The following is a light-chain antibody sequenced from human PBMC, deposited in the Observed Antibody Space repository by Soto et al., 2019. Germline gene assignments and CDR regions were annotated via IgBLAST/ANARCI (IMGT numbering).Light chain of an antibody. CDR2: GAS. J-gene: IGKJ2*01. CDR1: QSLSSNS. CDR3: QQDGTSPYT. V-gene: IGKV3-20*01. Sequence: EIVLTQSPGTLSLSPGERATLSCGASQSLSSNSLAWYQQKPGQAPRLLIYGASSRATGIPDRFSGSGSGTDFTLTISRLEPYDFAVYYCQQDGTSPYTFGQGTKLEIK.